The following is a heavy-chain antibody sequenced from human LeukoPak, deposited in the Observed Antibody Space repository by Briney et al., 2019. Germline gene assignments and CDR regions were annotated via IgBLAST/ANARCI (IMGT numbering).Heavy chain of an antibody. V-gene: IGHV4-34*01. CDR2: INHSGST. CDR3: ARYRRNWFDP. Sequence: PSETLSLTCALYGGSFSGYYWSWIRQPPGKGLEWIGEINHSGSTNYNPSLKSRVTISVDTSKNQFSLKLSSVTAADTAVYYCARYRRNWFDPWGQGTLVTVSS. CDR1: GGSFSGYY. D-gene: IGHD3-16*02. J-gene: IGHJ5*02.